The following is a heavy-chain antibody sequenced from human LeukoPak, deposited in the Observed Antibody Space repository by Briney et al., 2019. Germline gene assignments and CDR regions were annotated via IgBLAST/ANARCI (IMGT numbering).Heavy chain of an antibody. CDR3: VRDGPIDY. J-gene: IGHJ4*02. V-gene: IGHV3-7*01. CDR2: LKQDGTEK. Sequence: GGSLRLSCAASGFTFSSYWTTWVRQAPGKGLEWVAQLKQDGTEKYFGDSVRGRFTISRDNAKNSLYLQMTSLRPEDTAVYYCVRDGPIDYWGQGTLVTVSS. CDR1: GFTFSSYW.